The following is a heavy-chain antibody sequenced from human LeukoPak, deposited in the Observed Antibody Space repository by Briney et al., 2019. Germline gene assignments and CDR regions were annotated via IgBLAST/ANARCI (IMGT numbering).Heavy chain of an antibody. V-gene: IGHV4-38-2*02. D-gene: IGHD3-3*01. CDR3: ARGRRYDFWSGYTRPFDY. J-gene: IGHJ4*02. CDR2: IYHSGST. CDR1: GYSISSGYY. Sequence: PSETLSLTCTVSGYSISSGYYWGWIRQPPGKGLEWIGSIYHSGSTYYNPSLKSRVTISVDTSKNQFSLKLSSVTAADTAVYYCARGRRYDFWSGYTRPFDYWGQGTLVTVSS.